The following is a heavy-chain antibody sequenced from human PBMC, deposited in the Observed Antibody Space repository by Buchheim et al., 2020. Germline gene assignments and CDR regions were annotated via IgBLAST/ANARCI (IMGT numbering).Heavy chain of an antibody. CDR3: ARGLRFLEWLLPLDY. V-gene: IGHV3-33*01. CDR2: IWYDGINK. J-gene: IGHJ4*02. CDR1: GLTFSSYG. D-gene: IGHD3-3*01. Sequence: QVQLVESGGGVVQPGRSLRLSCAASGLTFSSYGMHWVRQAPGKGLEWVAVIWYDGINKYYADSVKGRFTISRDNSKNTLYLQMNSLRAEDTAVYYCARGLRFLEWLLPLDYWGQGTL.